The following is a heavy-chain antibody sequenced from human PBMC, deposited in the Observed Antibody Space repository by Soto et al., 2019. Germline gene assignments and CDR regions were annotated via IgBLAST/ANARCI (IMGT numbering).Heavy chain of an antibody. J-gene: IGHJ2*01. Sequence: EVQLVESGGGLVQPGGSLKLSCAASGFTFSGSAMHWVRQASGKGLEWVGRIRSKANNYATVYAASVKGRFTISRDDSKNTAHLQMNSLKTEDTAVYYCARLALQYCGGDCYLLPYFDLWGRGTLVTVSS. D-gene: IGHD2-21*02. CDR1: GFTFSGSA. CDR2: IRSKANNYAT. CDR3: ARLALQYCGGDCYLLPYFDL. V-gene: IGHV3-73*02.